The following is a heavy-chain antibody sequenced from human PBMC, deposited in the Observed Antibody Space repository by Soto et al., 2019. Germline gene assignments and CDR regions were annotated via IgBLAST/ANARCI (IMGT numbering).Heavy chain of an antibody. CDR1: GDSVGNGPYY. CDR2: IYYSGST. CDR3: ARVGSSCHSGGCYYYYGLGV. D-gene: IGHD1-26*01. Sequence: QVRLQESGPGLVKPSETLSLSCLVSGDSVGNGPYYWSWIRQSPGEGLEWIAYIYYSGSTNVNPSLESRVNTSIDMSKNQFFLELRSVTAADAAVYFCARVGSSCHSGGCYYYYGLGVWGQGTTFAISS. V-gene: IGHV4-61*01. J-gene: IGHJ6*02.